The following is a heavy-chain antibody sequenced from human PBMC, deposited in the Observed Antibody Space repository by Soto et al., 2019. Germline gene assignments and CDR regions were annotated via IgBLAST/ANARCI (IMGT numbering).Heavy chain of an antibody. Sequence: SETLSLTCTVSGGSISADDYYWNWIRQPPGKGLEWIGYIYYSGSTYYNPSLKSRVTISLDTSKNQFSLMLSSVTAADTAVYYCARHPSDFWFDPWGQGTLVTVSS. CDR1: GGSISADDYY. CDR3: ARHPSDFWFDP. J-gene: IGHJ5*02. CDR2: IYYSGST. V-gene: IGHV4-30-4*02. D-gene: IGHD2-21*02.